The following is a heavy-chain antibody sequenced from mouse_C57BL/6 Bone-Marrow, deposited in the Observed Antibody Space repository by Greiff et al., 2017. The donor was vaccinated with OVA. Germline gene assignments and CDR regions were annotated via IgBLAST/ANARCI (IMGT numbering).Heavy chain of an antibody. Sequence: EVQVVESGEGLVKPGGSLKLSCAASGFTFSSSAMSWVRQTPEKRLEWVAYISSGGDYIYYADTVKGRFTISRDNARNTLYLQMSSLKSDDTAMDYCTRDNWAWFAYWGQGTLVTVSA. CDR3: TRDNWAWFAY. V-gene: IGHV5-9-1*02. CDR2: ISSGGDYI. D-gene: IGHD4-1*01. CDR1: GFTFSSSA. J-gene: IGHJ3*01.